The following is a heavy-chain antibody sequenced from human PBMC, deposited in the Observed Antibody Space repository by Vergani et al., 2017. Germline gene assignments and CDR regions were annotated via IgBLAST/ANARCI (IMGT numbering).Heavy chain of an antibody. CDR2: IYYSGST. J-gene: IGHJ4*02. D-gene: IGHD6-13*01. Sequence: QLQLQESGPGLVKPSETLSLTCTVSGGSISSSTYYWGWIRQPPGKGLRWIGNIYYSGSTYYNPYLQSRVTISVDTSKNQFSLKLNSVTAADTAVDYCARRLKWGIEAAAGYFDYWGQGTLVTVSS. V-gene: IGHV4-39*01. CDR1: GGSISSSTYY. CDR3: ARRLKWGIEAAAGYFDY.